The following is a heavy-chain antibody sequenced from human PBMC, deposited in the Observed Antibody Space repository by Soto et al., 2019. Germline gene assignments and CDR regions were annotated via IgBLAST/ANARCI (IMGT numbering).Heavy chain of an antibody. CDR3: AREDVNVVVPDCRSGHYYYGMDV. CDR2: IIPIFGTA. D-gene: IGHD2-2*01. V-gene: IGHV1-69*13. CDR1: GGTFSSYA. Sequence: SVKVSCKASGGTFSSYAISWVRQAPGQGLEWMGGIIPIFGTANYAQKFQGRVTITADESTSTAYMELSSLRSEDTAVYYCAREDVNVVVPDCRSGHYYYGMDVWGQGTTVTVSS. J-gene: IGHJ6*02.